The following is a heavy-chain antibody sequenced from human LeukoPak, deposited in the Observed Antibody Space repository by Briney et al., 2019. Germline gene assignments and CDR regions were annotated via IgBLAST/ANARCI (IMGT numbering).Heavy chain of an antibody. CDR1: GGSISSGSYY. Sequence: SETLSLTCTVSGGSISSGSYYWSWIRQPAGKGLEWIGRICTSGSTNYNPSLKSRVTISVDTSKNQFSLKLSSVTAADTAVYYCARGRELPAEYFQHWGQGTLVTVSS. CDR3: ARGRELPAEYFQH. V-gene: IGHV4-61*02. J-gene: IGHJ1*01. CDR2: ICTSGST. D-gene: IGHD1-26*01.